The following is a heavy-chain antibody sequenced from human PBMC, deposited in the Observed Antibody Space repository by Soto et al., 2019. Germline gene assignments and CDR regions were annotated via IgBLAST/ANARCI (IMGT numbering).Heavy chain of an antibody. V-gene: IGHV1-69*01. CDR1: GGTDGTYS. J-gene: IGHJ5*02. CDR2: IIPILSTT. D-gene: IGHD6-19*01. CDR3: ASRAMAVTWFDP. Sequence: QVQLVQSGAELKKPGSSVKVSCKVSGGTDGTYSINWVRQAPGQGLEWMGAIIPILSTTNYAQRFQVRVTLTEDESTGTVYLELTSLKFEDTAVYYCASRAMAVTWFDPWGQGTLVTVSS.